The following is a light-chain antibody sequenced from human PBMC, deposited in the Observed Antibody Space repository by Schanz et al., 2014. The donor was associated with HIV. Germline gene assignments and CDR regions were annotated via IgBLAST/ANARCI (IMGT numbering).Light chain of an antibody. J-gene: IGKJ2*01. CDR1: QGISSY. Sequence: IQMPQSPSSLSASTGDRVTITCRASQGISSYLAWYQQKPGKAPKLLIYAASTLQSGVPSRFSGSGSGTDFTLTISCLQSEDFATYYCQQYYSYPQTFGQGTKLEIK. CDR3: QQYYSYPQT. V-gene: IGKV1-8*01. CDR2: AAS.